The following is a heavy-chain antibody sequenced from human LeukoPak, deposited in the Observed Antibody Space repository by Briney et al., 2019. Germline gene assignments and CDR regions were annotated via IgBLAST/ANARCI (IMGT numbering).Heavy chain of an antibody. Sequence: SVTVSCKASGGTFSSYAISWVRQAPGPGLEGMGGIIPIFGTANYAQKFQGRVTITTDESTSTAYMELSSLRSEDTAVYYCARVEYQLLYPIGYYYMDVWGKGTTVTVSS. CDR1: GGTFSSYA. V-gene: IGHV1-69*05. CDR2: IIPIFGTA. J-gene: IGHJ6*03. CDR3: ARVEYQLLYPIGYYYMDV. D-gene: IGHD2-2*02.